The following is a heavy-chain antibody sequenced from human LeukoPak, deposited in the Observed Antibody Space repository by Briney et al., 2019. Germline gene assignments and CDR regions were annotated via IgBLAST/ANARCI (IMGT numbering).Heavy chain of an antibody. CDR3: ARAPRGSTAMLPDY. CDR1: GGSFSGYY. Sequence: SETLSLTCAVYGGSFSGYYWSWIRQPPGKGLEWIGEINHSGSTNYNPSLKSRVTISVDTSKNQFSLKLSSVTAADTAVYYCARAPRGSTAMLPDYWGQGTLVTVSS. J-gene: IGHJ4*02. D-gene: IGHD5-18*01. V-gene: IGHV4-34*01. CDR2: INHSGST.